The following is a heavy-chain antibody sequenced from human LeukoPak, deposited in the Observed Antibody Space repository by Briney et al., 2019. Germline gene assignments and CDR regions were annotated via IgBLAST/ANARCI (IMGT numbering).Heavy chain of an antibody. CDR2: IKHDGSEK. D-gene: IGHD3-3*01. CDR1: GFIFTNYF. Sequence: GGSLRLSCAASGFIFTNYFMSWVRQAPGKGLEWVASIKHDGSEKYYVDSVRGRFTISRDNTMNSLYLQMGSLRAEDTAVYYCATDRGWRTSGYYLYYFEYWGQGTLVTYSS. J-gene: IGHJ4*02. CDR3: ATDRGWRTSGYYLYYFEY. V-gene: IGHV3-7*01.